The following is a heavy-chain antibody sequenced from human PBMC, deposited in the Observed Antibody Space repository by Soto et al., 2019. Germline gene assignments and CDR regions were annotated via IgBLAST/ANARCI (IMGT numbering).Heavy chain of an antibody. J-gene: IGHJ4*02. CDR1: GYTFINYA. Sequence: QVQLVQSGAEVKKPGASVKVSCKASGYTFINYAINWVRQAPGQRLEWMGWINTLNGNTRNSQKFQDRVTITRDTSARTVYMEMSGLRSEDTSVYYCARVGTIDNYYDYVDYWGQGTLVGVSS. D-gene: IGHD3-10*01. CDR3: ARVGTIDNYYDYVDY. CDR2: INTLNGNT. V-gene: IGHV1-3*04.